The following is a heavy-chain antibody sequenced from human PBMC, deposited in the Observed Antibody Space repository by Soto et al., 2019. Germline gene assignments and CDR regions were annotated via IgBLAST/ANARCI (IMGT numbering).Heavy chain of an antibody. CDR1: GYSFTSYW. J-gene: IGHJ5*02. Sequence: GESLKISCKGSGYSFTSYWIGWVRQMPGKGLEWMGIIYPGDSDTRYSPSFQGQVTISADKSISTAYLQWSSLKASDTAMYYCARVTTYSSGWYSWFDPWGQGTLVTISS. CDR2: IYPGDSDT. D-gene: IGHD6-19*01. CDR3: ARVTTYSSGWYSWFDP. V-gene: IGHV5-51*01.